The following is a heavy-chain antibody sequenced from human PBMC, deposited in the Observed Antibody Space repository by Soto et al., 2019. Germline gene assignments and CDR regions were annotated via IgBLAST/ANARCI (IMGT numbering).Heavy chain of an antibody. CDR1: GFTFSSYW. V-gene: IGHV3-7*03. D-gene: IGHD5-12*01. CDR2: IKADGTEK. J-gene: IGHJ6*02. Sequence: GSLRLSCVGSGFTFSSYWMGWVRQTPGKGLEWVATIKADGTEKYYVDSVKGRFTFSRDNAKTSVYLEMNSLRAEDTAVYYCVTAVRGYNANGNLWGQGTTVTVSS. CDR3: VTAVRGYNANGNL.